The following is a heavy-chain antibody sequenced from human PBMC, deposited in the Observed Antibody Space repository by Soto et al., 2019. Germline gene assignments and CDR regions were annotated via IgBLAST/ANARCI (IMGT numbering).Heavy chain of an antibody. V-gene: IGHV3-66*01. CDR2: IYTDGST. CDR3: ARDSSYLGWFDS. D-gene: IGHD3-22*01. J-gene: IGHJ5*01. CDR1: GFTFSDYA. Sequence: PGGSLRLSCAASGFTFSDYAMHWVRQAPGKGLEWVSVIYTDGSTYYADSVKGRFTLSRDNSKNTVYLQMNSLRAEDTAVYYCARDSSYLGWFDSWGQGALVTSPQ.